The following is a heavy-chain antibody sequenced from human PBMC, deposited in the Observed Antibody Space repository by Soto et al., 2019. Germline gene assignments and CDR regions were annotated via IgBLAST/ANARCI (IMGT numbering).Heavy chain of an antibody. J-gene: IGHJ4*02. V-gene: IGHV4-59*08. CDR2: VYYSDSI. CDR3: ASQHYYDSSGYYVVY. Sequence: PSETLSLTCTVSGGSLSSYYWSWIRQAPGKGLENLGYVYYSDSINYNPSFKSRVTISIDTSKNQFSLKLSSVTATDTAVYYCASQHYYDSSGYYVVYWGQGTLVTVSS. CDR1: GGSLSSYY. D-gene: IGHD3-22*01.